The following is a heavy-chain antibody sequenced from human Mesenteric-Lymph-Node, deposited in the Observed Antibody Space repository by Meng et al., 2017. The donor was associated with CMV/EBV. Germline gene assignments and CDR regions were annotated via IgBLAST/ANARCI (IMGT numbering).Heavy chain of an antibody. J-gene: IGHJ4*02. CDR3: VKDKSNSGFDY. Sequence: GGSLRLSCAASGFTFSSYAMHWVRQAPGKGLEWVAVISYDGSNKYYADSVKGRFTISRDNSKNTLYLQMSSLRVEDTAVYYCVKDKSNSGFDYWGQGTLVTVSS. V-gene: IGHV3-30-3*01. D-gene: IGHD4-23*01. CDR1: GFTFSSYA. CDR2: ISYDGSNK.